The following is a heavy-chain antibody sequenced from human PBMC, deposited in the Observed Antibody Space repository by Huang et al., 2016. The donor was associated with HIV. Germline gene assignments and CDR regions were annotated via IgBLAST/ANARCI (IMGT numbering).Heavy chain of an antibody. J-gene: IGHJ3*02. D-gene: IGHD3-22*01. Sequence: QVQLQQWGAELLKPSETLSLTCAVSGGSFSGHYWTWIRQPPGRGLEWIGEISDSGSTTHNPSLKSRVTISGETSQSQFSLKLNSVTAADTAIYYCARMFKYDSGGYWGNDAFDIWGQGTMVTVSS. CDR1: GGSFSGHY. V-gene: IGHV4-34*02. CDR2: ISDSGST. CDR3: ARMFKYDSGGYWGNDAFDI.